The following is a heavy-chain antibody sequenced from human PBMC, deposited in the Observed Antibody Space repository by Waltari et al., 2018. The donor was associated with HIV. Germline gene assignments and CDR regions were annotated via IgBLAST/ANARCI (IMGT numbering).Heavy chain of an antibody. J-gene: IGHJ4*02. D-gene: IGHD6-19*01. CDR3: VRVRDSSSGWYIFDY. V-gene: IGHV3-13*04. Sequence: EVHLVESGGGLIQPGGSLRLSCAASGFTFNTYHMHWVSQAAEEGLQWVSAIGAAGDTYYSDSVKGRFTISRENAKNSLFLQMNSLRAGDTAVYFCVRVRDSSSGWYIFDYWGQGALVTVSS. CDR1: GFTFNTYH. CDR2: IGAAGDT.